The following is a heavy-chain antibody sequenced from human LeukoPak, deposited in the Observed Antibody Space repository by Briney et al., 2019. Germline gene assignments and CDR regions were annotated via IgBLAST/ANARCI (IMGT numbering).Heavy chain of an antibody. V-gene: IGHV1-69*13. CDR2: IIPIFGTA. CDR3: ARDRDSNYDEVYYYYGMDV. J-gene: IGHJ6*02. CDR1: GGTFSSYA. Sequence: SVTVSYTSSGGTFSSYAISWVRQAPGQGLEWMGGIIPIFGTANYAQKFQGRVTITADESTSTAYMELSSLRSEDTAVYYCARDRDSNYDEVYYYYGMDVWGQGTTVTVSS. D-gene: IGHD4-11*01.